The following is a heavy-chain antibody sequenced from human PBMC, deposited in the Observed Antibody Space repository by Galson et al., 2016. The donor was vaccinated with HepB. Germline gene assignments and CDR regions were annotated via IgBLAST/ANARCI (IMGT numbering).Heavy chain of an antibody. J-gene: IGHJ3*02. Sequence: SLRLSCAASGFSVGSYYMSWVRQAPGKGLEYVSIIYSGGSTDYADSVKGRFTISRGNSKDTLYLQMNNLRAEDTAVYYCAVKSGRVVTAGEAFDIWGLGTMVTVAS. V-gene: IGHV3-53*01. D-gene: IGHD2-21*02. CDR2: IYSGGST. CDR1: GFSVGSYY. CDR3: AVKSGRVVTAGEAFDI.